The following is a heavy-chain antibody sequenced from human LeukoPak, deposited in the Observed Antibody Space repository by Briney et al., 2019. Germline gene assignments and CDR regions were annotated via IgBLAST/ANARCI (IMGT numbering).Heavy chain of an antibody. D-gene: IGHD3-10*01. CDR1: GISITSGSYY. V-gene: IGHV4-61*01. CDR3: AGTYYYGSSHWFDP. Sequence: SETLSLTCTVSGISITSGSYYWSWIRQPPGKGLEWIGYIYYSGSTNYNPSLKSRVTISVDTSKNQFSLKLSSVTAADTAVYYCAGTYYYGSSHWFDPWGQGTLVTVSS. J-gene: IGHJ5*02. CDR2: IYYSGST.